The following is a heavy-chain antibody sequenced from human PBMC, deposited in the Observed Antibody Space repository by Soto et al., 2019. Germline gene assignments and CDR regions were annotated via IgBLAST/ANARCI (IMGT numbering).Heavy chain of an antibody. CDR2: ISWDSAVI. J-gene: IGHJ4*02. V-gene: IGHV3-9*01. CDR3: AKDRGSSSWDPIFDF. CDR1: GFTFDDYA. D-gene: IGHD6-13*01. Sequence: EMELVESGGGFIEPGRSLRLSCAASGFTFDDYAIHWVRQAPGKGLEWVSGISWDSAVIDYAVSVKGRFTIGRDNARNSLYLHMNNLRTEDTALYFCAKDRGSSSWDPIFDFWGRGTLVTVSS.